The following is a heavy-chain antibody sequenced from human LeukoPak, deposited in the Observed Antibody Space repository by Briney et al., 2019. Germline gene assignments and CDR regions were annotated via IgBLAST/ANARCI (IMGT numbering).Heavy chain of an antibody. CDR3: ATSLRGASDF. CDR1: GGSISSGNYY. Sequence: PSQTLSPTCTVSGGSISSGNYYYSWIRQHPGKGPEWIGYIHYSGSTYYNPSLKTRVTMSVDTSKTQFSLNLSSVTAADTAVYYCATSLRGASDFWGQGTLVTVSS. D-gene: IGHD3-10*01. CDR2: IHYSGST. V-gene: IGHV4-31*03. J-gene: IGHJ4*02.